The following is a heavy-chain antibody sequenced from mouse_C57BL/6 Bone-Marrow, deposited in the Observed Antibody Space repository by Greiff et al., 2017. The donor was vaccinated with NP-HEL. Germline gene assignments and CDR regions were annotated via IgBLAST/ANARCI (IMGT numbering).Heavy chain of an antibody. J-gene: IGHJ2*01. CDR2: ISSCGSYT. V-gene: IGHV5-6*01. D-gene: IGHD2-5*01. Sequence: EVHLVESGGDLVKPGGSLKLSCAASGFTFSSYGMSWVRQTPDKRLEWVATISSCGSYTYYPDSVKGRFTISRDNAKNTLYLQMRSLKSEDTAMYYCARHYYSNYFDYWGQGTTLTVSS. CDR1: GFTFSSYG. CDR3: ARHYYSNYFDY.